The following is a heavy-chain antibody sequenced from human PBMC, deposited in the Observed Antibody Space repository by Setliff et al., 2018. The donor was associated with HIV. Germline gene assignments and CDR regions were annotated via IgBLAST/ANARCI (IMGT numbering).Heavy chain of an antibody. CDR2: INSASGGT. CDR1: GHTFTDYY. J-gene: IGHJ3*02. V-gene: IGHV1-2*02. Sequence: GASVKVSCKASGHTFTDYYIHWVRQAPGQGLEWMGWINSASGGTNYAQNFQGRVTVTRDTSINTAYVELNSLKSDDTAVYYCARDYLHVFDIWGQGTMVTVSS. CDR3: ARDYLHVFDI.